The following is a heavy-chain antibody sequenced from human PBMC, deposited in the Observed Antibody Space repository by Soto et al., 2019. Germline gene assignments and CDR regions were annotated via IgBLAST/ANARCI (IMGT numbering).Heavy chain of an antibody. V-gene: IGHV4-4*02. CDR3: VKEGSGWSYLDH. D-gene: IGHD6-19*01. J-gene: IGHJ4*02. CDR2: IYHSGSI. CDR1: SGSISSTSW. Sequence: QVQLQESGPGLVKPSGTLSLSCVVSSGSISSTSWWSWVRQPPGRGLEWIGAIYHSGSINYNPSLRSRATISVDKSKNQFSLNLISVTAADTALYFSVKEGSGWSYLDHWGQGILVTLSS.